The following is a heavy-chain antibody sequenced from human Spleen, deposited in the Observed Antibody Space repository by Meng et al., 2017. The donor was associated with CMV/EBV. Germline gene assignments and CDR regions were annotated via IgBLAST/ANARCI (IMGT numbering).Heavy chain of an antibody. CDR1: DSVSSNSAA. Sequence: DSVSSNSAAWNWIRQSPSRGLEWLGRTYYRSKWYNDYAVSVKSRITINPDTSKNQLSLQLTSVTPEDTAVYYCARDLQRTRYGMDVWGQGTTVTVSS. CDR3: ARDLQRTRYGMDV. CDR2: TYYRSKWYN. V-gene: IGHV6-1*01. D-gene: IGHD6-25*01. J-gene: IGHJ6*02.